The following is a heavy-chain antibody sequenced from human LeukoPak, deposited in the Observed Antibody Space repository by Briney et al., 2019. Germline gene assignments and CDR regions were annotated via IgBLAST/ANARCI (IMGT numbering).Heavy chain of an antibody. CDR2: IYSGGDT. CDR1: GFTFSNYA. D-gene: IGHD2-2*01. V-gene: IGHV3-53*01. CDR3: ARGPPARNTNCYGYLDY. Sequence: GGSLRLSCAASGFTFSNYAMSWVRQAPGKGLEWISLIYSGGDTYYPDSVRGRFTISRDNSKNTLYLQMNSLRAEDTAVYYCARGPPARNTNCYGYLDYWGQGTLVTVSS. J-gene: IGHJ4*02.